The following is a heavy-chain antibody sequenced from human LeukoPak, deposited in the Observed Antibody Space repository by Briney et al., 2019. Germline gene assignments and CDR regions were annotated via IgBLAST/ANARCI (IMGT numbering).Heavy chain of an antibody. CDR2: ISSDGSNK. Sequence: GGSLRLSCAASGFTFSSYVMNWVRQAPGKGLEWVAVISSDGSNKYYADSVKGRFTISRDNSKNTLYLQVNSLRAEDTAVYYCARDPGYYDSSGYSVDDAFDIWGQGTVVTVSS. V-gene: IGHV3-30-3*01. CDR1: GFTFSSYV. J-gene: IGHJ3*02. CDR3: ARDPGYYDSSGYSVDDAFDI. D-gene: IGHD3-22*01.